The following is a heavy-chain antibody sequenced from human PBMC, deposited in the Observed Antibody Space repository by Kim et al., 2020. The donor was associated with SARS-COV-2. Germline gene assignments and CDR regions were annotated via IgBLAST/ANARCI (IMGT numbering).Heavy chain of an antibody. V-gene: IGHV3-21*01. D-gene: IGHD2-2*01. CDR3: ARACLGDRSSWYFFDF. CDR2: ISGSGTYI. Sequence: GGSLRLSCAASGFAFSRYSFHWVRQRPGKGLEWVSSISGSGTYIFAADSLKGRFTISRDNAKNSLFLQMNSLRAEDTAVYYCARACLGDRSSWYFFDFSGEGGLVTVSS. CDR1: GFAFSRYS. J-gene: IGHJ4*02.